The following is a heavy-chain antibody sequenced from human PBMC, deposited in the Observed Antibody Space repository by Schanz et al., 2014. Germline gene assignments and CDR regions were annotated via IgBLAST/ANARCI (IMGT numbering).Heavy chain of an antibody. CDR1: GFTVSSNY. CDR3: ARDGGRDGYNLAFDV. Sequence: EVQLVESGGGLVRPGGSLRLSCAVSGFTVSSNYMSWVRQAPGKGLEWVSVIYSGGSTYYADSVKGRFIISRDSSKNTLFLQMNSLRAEDTAVYFCARDGGRDGYNLAFDVWGQGTLVTVSS. J-gene: IGHJ3*01. D-gene: IGHD5-12*01. CDR2: IYSGGST. V-gene: IGHV3-53*01.